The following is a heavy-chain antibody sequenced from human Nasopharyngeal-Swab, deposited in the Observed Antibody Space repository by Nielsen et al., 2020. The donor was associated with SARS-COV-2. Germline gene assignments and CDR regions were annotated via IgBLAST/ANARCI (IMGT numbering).Heavy chain of an antibody. Sequence: GGSLRLSCAASGFTFDGYAMHWVRQAPGKGLEWVSGITWNSGNISYADSVKGRFTISRDNAQKSLYLQMNSLRPEDTALYYCAKDAYDSLWSVHFDSWGQGTLVTVSS. V-gene: IGHV3-9*01. J-gene: IGHJ4*02. CDR3: AKDAYDSLWSVHFDS. D-gene: IGHD3-22*01. CDR2: ITWNSGNI. CDR1: GFTFDGYA.